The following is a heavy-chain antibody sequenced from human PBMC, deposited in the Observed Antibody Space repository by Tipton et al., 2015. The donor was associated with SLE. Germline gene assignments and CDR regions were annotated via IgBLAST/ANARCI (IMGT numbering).Heavy chain of an antibody. V-gene: IGHV3-23*01. Sequence: GSLRLSCAASGFTFSSYSMNWVRQAPGKGLEWVSAISGSGGSTYYADSVKGRFTISRDNSKNTLYLQMNSLRAEDTAVYYCAKDRRDTWEVYYFDYWGQGTLVTVSS. D-gene: IGHD1-26*01. CDR2: ISGSGGST. J-gene: IGHJ4*02. CDR1: GFTFSSYS. CDR3: AKDRRDTWEVYYFDY.